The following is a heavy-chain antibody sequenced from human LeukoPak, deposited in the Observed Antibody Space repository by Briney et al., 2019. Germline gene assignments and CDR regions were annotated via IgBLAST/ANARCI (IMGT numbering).Heavy chain of an antibody. Sequence: GASVKVSCKASGYTFTSFGISWVRQAPGQGLEWMGWISAYNGNTRSAKKFQGRVTMTTDTSTSTAYMEVRSLRSDDTAVFYCVRGEPPYYYDSSGYPQGYDYWGQGTLVTVSS. CDR3: VRGEPPYYYDSSGYPQGYDY. J-gene: IGHJ4*02. D-gene: IGHD3-22*01. V-gene: IGHV1-18*01. CDR2: ISAYNGNT. CDR1: GYTFTSFG.